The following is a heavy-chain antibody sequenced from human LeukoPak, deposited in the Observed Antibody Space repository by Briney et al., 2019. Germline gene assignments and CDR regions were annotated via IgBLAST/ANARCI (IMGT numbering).Heavy chain of an antibody. CDR1: GYTFTSYG. Sequence: ASVKVSCKASGYTFTSYGISWVRQAPGQGLEWMGWISAYNGNTNYAQKLQGRVTMTTDTSTSTAYMELRSLRSDDTAVYYCARDRVAGHGSSRCWYFDLWGRGTLVTVSS. D-gene: IGHD6-13*01. V-gene: IGHV1-18*01. CDR2: ISAYNGNT. CDR3: ARDRVAGHGSSRCWYFDL. J-gene: IGHJ2*01.